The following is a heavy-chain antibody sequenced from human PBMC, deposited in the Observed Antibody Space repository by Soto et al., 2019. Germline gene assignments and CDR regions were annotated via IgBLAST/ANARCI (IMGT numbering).Heavy chain of an antibody. CDR2: ISYDGSNK. CDR1: GFTFSSYG. V-gene: IGHV3-30*18. D-gene: IGHD3-16*01. CDR3: AKSFGGDGIEIDS. J-gene: IGHJ4*02. Sequence: QVQLVESGGGVVQPGRSLRLSCAASGFTFSSYGMHWVRQAPGKGLEWVAVISYDGSNKYYADSVKGRFTISRDNSKNTLYLQMNSLRAEDTAVYYCAKSFGGDGIEIDSWGQGTLVTVSS.